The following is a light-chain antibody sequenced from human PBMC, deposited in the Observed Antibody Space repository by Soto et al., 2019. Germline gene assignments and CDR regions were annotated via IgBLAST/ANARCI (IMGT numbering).Light chain of an antibody. V-gene: IGLV2-14*01. J-gene: IGLJ2*01. Sequence: QSVLTQPASVSGSPGQSITISCTGTSDDVGGYNYVSWYQQHPGKAPKLMIFEVNNRPSGVSNRFSGSRSGNTASLTISGLQAEDEADYYCSSYAGSSTFEFGGGTKLTVL. CDR1: SDDVGGYNY. CDR3: SSYAGSSTFE. CDR2: EVN.